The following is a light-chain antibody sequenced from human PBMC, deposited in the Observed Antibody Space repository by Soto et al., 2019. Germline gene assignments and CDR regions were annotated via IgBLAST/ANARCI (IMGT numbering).Light chain of an antibody. V-gene: IGKV1-9*01. CDR2: EAS. CDR1: HDISTF. J-gene: IGKJ5*01. Sequence: DIQLTQSPSLLSASIGDRVTITCRASHDISTFLAWYQQKPGKAPKLLIYEASTLQSGVPSRFSGSGSGTDFTLIITSLQPEDFATYFCQQLNSYPLTFGQGTRLEIK. CDR3: QQLNSYPLT.